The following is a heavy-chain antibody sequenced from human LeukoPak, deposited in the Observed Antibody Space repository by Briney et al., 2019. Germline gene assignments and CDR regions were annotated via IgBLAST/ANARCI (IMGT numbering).Heavy chain of an antibody. CDR2: IWHDGSND. J-gene: IGHJ4*02. D-gene: IGHD5-18*01. CDR1: GFTFSSSC. V-gene: IGHV3-33*01. Sequence: GGSLRLSWPLSGFTFSSSCMHCVRQAPGKGLEWVAVIWHDGSNDYYADSVKGRFTISRDNSKNTLYLQMNRLRAVDTALYYCARGVLHSMWDPAMENLGDWGQGTPVTVSS. CDR3: ARGVLHSMWDPAMENLGD.